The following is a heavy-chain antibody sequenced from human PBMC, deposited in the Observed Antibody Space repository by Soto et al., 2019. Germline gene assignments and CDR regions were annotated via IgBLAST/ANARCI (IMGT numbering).Heavy chain of an antibody. Sequence: QVQLAESGGGVVQPGRSLRLSCAASGFTFSNYAMHWVRQAPGKGLEWVAVISYDGSNKYYADSVKGRFTISRDNSKNTVYLQMNSLRAEDTAVYYCARKRSHSSSPYFDYWGQGTLVTVSS. CDR3: ARKRSHSSSPYFDY. CDR1: GFTFSNYA. CDR2: ISYDGSNK. J-gene: IGHJ4*02. V-gene: IGHV3-30-3*01. D-gene: IGHD6-6*01.